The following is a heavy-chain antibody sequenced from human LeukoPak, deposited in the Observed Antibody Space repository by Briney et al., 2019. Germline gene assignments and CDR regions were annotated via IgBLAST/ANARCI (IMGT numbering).Heavy chain of an antibody. CDR3: AAQLDTAMVLFDY. V-gene: IGHV1-2*06. J-gene: IGHJ4*02. CDR1: GYTFTGYY. D-gene: IGHD5-18*01. Sequence: ASVKVSCKASGYTFTGYYMHWVRQAPGQGLEWMGRINPNSGGTNYAQKFQGRVTMTRDTSISTAYMELSRLRSDDTAVYYCAAQLDTAMVLFDYWGQGTLVTVSS. CDR2: INPNSGGT.